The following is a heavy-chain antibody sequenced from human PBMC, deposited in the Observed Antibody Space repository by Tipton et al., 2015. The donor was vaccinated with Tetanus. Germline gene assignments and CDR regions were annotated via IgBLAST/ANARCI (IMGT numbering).Heavy chain of an antibody. J-gene: IGHJ3*02. V-gene: IGHV4-4*07. Sequence: TLSLTCTVYGGSISSHYWSWIRQPAGKGLEWIGRIYNNGNTNYSPSLERRVTMSVDPSKNQVSLKLSSGTAADTAMYYCARDVPXFGVIIIFAFDXXGRXXMVTVSS. D-gene: IGHD3-3*01. CDR2: IYNNGNT. CDR1: GGSISSHY. CDR3: ARDVPXFGVIIIFAFDX.